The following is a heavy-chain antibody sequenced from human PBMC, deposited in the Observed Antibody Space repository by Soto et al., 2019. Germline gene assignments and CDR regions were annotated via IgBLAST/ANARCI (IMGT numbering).Heavy chain of an antibody. CDR1: GFTFSSYG. D-gene: IGHD5-18*01. J-gene: IGHJ3*02. V-gene: IGHV3-33*01. Sequence: GGSLRLSCAASGFTFSSYGMHWVRQAPGKGLEWVAVIWYDGSNKYYADSVKGRFTISRDNSKNTLYLQMNSLRAEDTAVYYCARGIVDTATPTLAAFDIWGQGTMVTVSS. CDR3: ARGIVDTATPTLAAFDI. CDR2: IWYDGSNK.